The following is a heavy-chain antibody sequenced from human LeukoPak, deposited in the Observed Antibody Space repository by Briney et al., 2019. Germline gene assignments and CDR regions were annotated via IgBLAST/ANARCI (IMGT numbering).Heavy chain of an antibody. Sequence: PSETLSLTCTVSGGSINSSSYYWGWIRQPPGKGLEWIGTIYYSGSTYYNPSLKSRVTISVDTSKNQFSLKLSSVTASDTAVYYCARRFAPSRNDVFDIWGQGTMVTVSS. D-gene: IGHD3-10*01. CDR3: ARRFAPSRNDVFDI. V-gene: IGHV4-39*01. J-gene: IGHJ3*02. CDR2: IYYSGST. CDR1: GGSINSSSYY.